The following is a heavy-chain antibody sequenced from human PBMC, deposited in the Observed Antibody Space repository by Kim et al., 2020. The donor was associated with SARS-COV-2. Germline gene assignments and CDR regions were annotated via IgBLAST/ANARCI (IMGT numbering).Heavy chain of an antibody. CDR2: IDGSDGTT. V-gene: IGHV3-23*01. Sequence: GGSLRLSCTTSGFTFTGYAMSWVRQAPGKGLEWVSCIDGSDGTTYYVDSVKGRFTISRDNSKNTLYLQMNSLGADDTAVYYCMKGGWGWIWDHWGQGTRVTVSS. CDR1: GFTFTGYA. D-gene: IGHD2-2*03. CDR3: MKGGWGWIWDH. J-gene: IGHJ4*02.